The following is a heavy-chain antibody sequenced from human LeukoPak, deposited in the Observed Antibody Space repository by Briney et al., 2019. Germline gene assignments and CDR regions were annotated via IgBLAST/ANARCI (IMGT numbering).Heavy chain of an antibody. CDR2: IIPIFGTA. CDR1: GYTFTSYY. D-gene: IGHD6-19*01. Sequence: SVKVSCKASGYTFTSYYMHWVRQAPGQGLEWMGGIIPIFGTANYAQKFQGRVTITADESTSTAYMELSSLRSEDTAVYYCARDGEAVADSWGQGTLVTVYS. V-gene: IGHV1-69*13. CDR3: ARDGEAVADS. J-gene: IGHJ4*02.